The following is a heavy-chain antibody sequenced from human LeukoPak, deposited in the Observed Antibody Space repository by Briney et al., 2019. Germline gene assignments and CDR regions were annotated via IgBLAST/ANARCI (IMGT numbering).Heavy chain of an antibody. CDR3: ARDRFSGSLNAFDI. CDR2: IITIFGTA. Sequence: GSSVKVSCKASGGTFSSYAGSGVRQAPGQGLEWMGKIITIFGTANYAQKFQGRVTITTDESTSTAYMELSSLRSEDTAVYYCARDRFSGSLNAFDIWGQGTMVTVSS. CDR1: GGTFSSYA. J-gene: IGHJ3*02. V-gene: IGHV1-69*05. D-gene: IGHD1-26*01.